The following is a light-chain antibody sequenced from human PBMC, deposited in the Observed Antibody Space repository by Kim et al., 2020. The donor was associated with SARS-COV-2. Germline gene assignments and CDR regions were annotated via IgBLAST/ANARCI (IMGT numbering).Light chain of an antibody. CDR1: SLRNYY. CDR2: GRN. Sequence: SSELTQDPAVSVALGQTVRITCQGDSLRNYYASWYQQKPRQAPVVVIYGRNDRPSGIPDRFSGSNSGNTASLTITGAQAEDEANYYYNSRDSSGNHLVFG. J-gene: IGLJ3*02. CDR3: NSRDSSGNHLV. V-gene: IGLV3-19*01.